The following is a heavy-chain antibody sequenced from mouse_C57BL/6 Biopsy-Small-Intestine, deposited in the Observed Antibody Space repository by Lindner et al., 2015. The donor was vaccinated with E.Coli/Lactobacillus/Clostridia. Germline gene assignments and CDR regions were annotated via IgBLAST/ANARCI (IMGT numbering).Heavy chain of an antibody. D-gene: IGHD2-3*01. CDR3: ASYDGYFSWFAY. J-gene: IGHJ3*01. Sequence: VQLQESGAELVKPGASVKISCKASGYAFVNFWVRWVKQRPGKGLEWIGQIYPGDGDTNYNGKFKGKATLTADKSSSTAYMQLSSLTSEDSAVYFCASYDGYFSWFAYWGQGTLVTVSA. CDR1: GYAFVNFW. V-gene: IGHV1-80*01. CDR2: IYPGDGDT.